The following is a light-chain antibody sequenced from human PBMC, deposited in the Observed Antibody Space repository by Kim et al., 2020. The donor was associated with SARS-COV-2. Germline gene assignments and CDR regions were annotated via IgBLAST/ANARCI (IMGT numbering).Light chain of an antibody. V-gene: IGLV3-21*04. J-gene: IGLJ3*02. CDR2: YDS. CDR3: QVWDSSSDHWV. CDR1: EVGSKS. Sequence: APGKTARITRWGNEVGSKSVPWYQRKPGQAPGLVIYYDSGRPSGGPERFSGSNSGNTATLTISRVEAGDEADYYCQVWDSSSDHWVFGGGTQLTVL.